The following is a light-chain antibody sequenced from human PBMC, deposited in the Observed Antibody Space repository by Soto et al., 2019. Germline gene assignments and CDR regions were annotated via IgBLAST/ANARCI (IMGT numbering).Light chain of an antibody. CDR2: GAS. CDR1: QSVSSSY. V-gene: IGKV3-20*01. Sequence: EIVLTQSPGTLSLSPGESATLSCKASQSVSSSYLAWYQQKPGQAPRLLIYGASSRATGIPDRFSGSGSATDFTLTISRLEPEDFAVYYCQQYGRSPGTFGQGTKVDI. CDR3: QQYGRSPGT. J-gene: IGKJ1*01.